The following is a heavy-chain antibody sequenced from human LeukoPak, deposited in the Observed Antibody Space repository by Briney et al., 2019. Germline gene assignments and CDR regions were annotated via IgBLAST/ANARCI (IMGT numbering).Heavy chain of an antibody. CDR3: ARYNAAGNDY. J-gene: IGHJ4*02. CDR1: GGSISSYY. D-gene: IGHD6-13*01. V-gene: IGHV4-59*01. Sequence: SETLSLTCTVSGGSISSYYWSWIRQPPGKGLEWIGYIYYSGSTNYNPSLKSRVTISVDTSKNQFSLKLSSVTAADTAVYYCARYNAAGNDYWGQGTLVTVSS. CDR2: IYYSGST.